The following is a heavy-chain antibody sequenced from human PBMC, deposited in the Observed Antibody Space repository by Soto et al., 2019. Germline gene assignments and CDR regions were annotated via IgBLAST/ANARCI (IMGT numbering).Heavy chain of an antibody. CDR2: IKSKTDGGTT. Sequence: EVQLVESGGGLVKPGGSLRLSCAASGFTFSNAWMSWVRQAPGKGLEWVGRIKSKTDGGTTDYAAPVKGRFTISRDDSKNTLYLQMNSLKTEDTAVYYCNTDWAVTYYYGMDVWGQGTTVTVSS. V-gene: IGHV3-15*01. CDR3: NTDWAVTYYYGMDV. CDR1: GFTFSNAW. D-gene: IGHD4-17*01. J-gene: IGHJ6*02.